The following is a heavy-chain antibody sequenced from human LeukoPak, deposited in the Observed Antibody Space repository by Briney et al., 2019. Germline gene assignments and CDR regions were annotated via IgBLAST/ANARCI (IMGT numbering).Heavy chain of an antibody. D-gene: IGHD3-22*01. Sequence: SETLSLTCTVSGGSISSYYWSWIRQPPGKGLEWIGYIYYSGSTNYNPSLKSRVTISVDTSKNQFPLKLSSVTAADTAVYYCARRAYYGEEIYFDYWGQGTLVTVSS. J-gene: IGHJ4*02. CDR3: ARRAYYGEEIYFDY. CDR2: IYYSGST. CDR1: GGSISSYY. V-gene: IGHV4-59*01.